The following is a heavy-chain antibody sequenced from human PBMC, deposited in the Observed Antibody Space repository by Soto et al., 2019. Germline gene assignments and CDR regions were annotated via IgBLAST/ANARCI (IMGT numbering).Heavy chain of an antibody. V-gene: IGHV3-30-3*01. J-gene: IGHJ4*02. CDR3: AREYGFGYIDY. Sequence: GGSLRLSCAASGFTFSSYAMHWVRQAPGKGLEWVAVISYDGSNKYYADSVKGRFTISRDNSKNTLYLQMNSLGAEDTAVYYCAREYGFGYIDYSGQGTLVTVPS. CDR1: GFTFSSYA. CDR2: ISYDGSNK. D-gene: IGHD3-10*01.